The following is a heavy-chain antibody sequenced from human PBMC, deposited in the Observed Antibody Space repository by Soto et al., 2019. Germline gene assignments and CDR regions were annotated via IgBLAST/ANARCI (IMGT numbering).Heavy chain of an antibody. CDR2: ISYDGSNK. V-gene: IGHV3-30-3*01. Sequence: QVPLVESGGGVVQPGRSLRLSCAASGFTFSSYAMHWVRQAPGKGLEWVAVISYDGSNKYYADSVKGRFTISRDNSKTTLYLQMNSLSAEDTAVYSCARDRMADWYFDLWGRGTLVTVSS. CDR3: ARDRMADWYFDL. CDR1: GFTFSSYA. J-gene: IGHJ2*01.